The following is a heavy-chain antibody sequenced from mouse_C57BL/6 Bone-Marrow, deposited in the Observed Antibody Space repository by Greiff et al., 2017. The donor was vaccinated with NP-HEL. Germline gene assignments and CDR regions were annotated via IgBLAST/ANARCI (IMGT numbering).Heavy chain of an antibody. J-gene: IGHJ3*01. V-gene: IGHV1-76*01. CDR1: GYTFTDYY. CDR3: ARGNYGSSRFAY. Sequence: VQLQESGAELVRPGASVKLSCKASGYTFTDYYINWVKQRPGQGLEWIARIYPGSGNTYYNEKFKGKATLTAEKSSSTAYMQLSSLTSEDSAVYFCARGNYGSSRFAYWGQGTLVTVSA. D-gene: IGHD1-1*01. CDR2: IYPGSGNT.